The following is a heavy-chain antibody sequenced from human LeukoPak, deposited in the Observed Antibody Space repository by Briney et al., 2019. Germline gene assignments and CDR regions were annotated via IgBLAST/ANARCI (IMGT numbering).Heavy chain of an antibody. J-gene: IGHJ5*02. CDR1: GGSISSYY. CDR2: IYTSGST. V-gene: IGHV4-4*07. Sequence: PSETLSLTCTVSGGSISSYYWSWIRQPAGKGLEWIGRIYTSGSTNYNPSLKSRVTISVDTSKNQFSLKLSSVTAADTAVYYCARKYRSGWFFDWFDPWGQGTLVTVSS. D-gene: IGHD6-19*01. CDR3: ARKYRSGWFFDWFDP.